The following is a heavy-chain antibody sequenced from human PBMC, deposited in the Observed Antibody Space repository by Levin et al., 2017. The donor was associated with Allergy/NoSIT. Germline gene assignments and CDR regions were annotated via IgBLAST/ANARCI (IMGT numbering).Heavy chain of an antibody. CDR3: AKEGAAVSIPFHDY. CDR1: GFTFSSYA. Sequence: LSLTCAASGFTFSSYAMSWVRQAPGKGPEWVSGIATSGSTFYADPVRGRCTISRDNSKNTLYLQLNSLRAEDTAVYYCAKEGAAVSIPFHDYWGQGTLVTVSS. V-gene: IGHV3-23*01. J-gene: IGHJ4*02. CDR2: IATSGST. D-gene: IGHD6-13*01.